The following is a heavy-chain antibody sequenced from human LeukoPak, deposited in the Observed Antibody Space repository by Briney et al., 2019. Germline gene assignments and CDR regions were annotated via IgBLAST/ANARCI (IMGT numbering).Heavy chain of an antibody. Sequence: ASVKVSCTASGYTFTSYGISWVRQAPGHGLEWMGWISAYNGNTNYAQKLQGRVTMTTDTSTSTAYMELRSLRSDDTAVYYCAKAMGGWYWGHAFDIWGQGTMVTVSS. D-gene: IGHD6-19*01. CDR2: ISAYNGNT. CDR3: AKAMGGWYWGHAFDI. J-gene: IGHJ3*02. CDR1: GYTFTSYG. V-gene: IGHV1-18*01.